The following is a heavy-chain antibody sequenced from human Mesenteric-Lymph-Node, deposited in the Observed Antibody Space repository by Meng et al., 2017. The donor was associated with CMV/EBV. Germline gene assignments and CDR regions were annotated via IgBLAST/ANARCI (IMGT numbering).Heavy chain of an antibody. V-gene: IGHV1-69*05. J-gene: IGHJ6*02. D-gene: IGHD4-11*01. CDR2: IIPISGTV. Sequence: SVKVSCKASGYTFTGYYMHWVRQAPGQGLEWVGGIIPISGTVDYAQKFQGRVTITTDRSKITAYMDLSSLRSEDSAVYYCARSSNSNYYYNMDVWGQGTTVTVSS. CDR1: GYTFTGYY. CDR3: ARSSNSNYYYNMDV.